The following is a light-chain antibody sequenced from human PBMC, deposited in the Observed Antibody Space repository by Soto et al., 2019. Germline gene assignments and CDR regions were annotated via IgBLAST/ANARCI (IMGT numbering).Light chain of an antibody. CDR2: QDR. CDR3: QAWDSSAALYV. CDR1: KLWEKY. J-gene: IGLJ1*01. V-gene: IGLV3-1*01. Sequence: SYELTQPPSVSVSPGQTATITCSGDKLWEKYVSWYQHRPGQSPILLIYQDRKRPSGIPDRFSGSNSGNTATLTISGTQAIDEADYYCQAWDSSAALYVFGTETKVTVL.